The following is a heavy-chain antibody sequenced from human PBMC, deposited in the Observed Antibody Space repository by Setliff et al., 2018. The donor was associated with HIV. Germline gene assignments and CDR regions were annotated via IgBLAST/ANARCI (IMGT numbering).Heavy chain of an antibody. CDR1: GFTFSTYW. J-gene: IGHJ6*02. D-gene: IGHD2-21*01. CDR3: VGMDIVVVLPPDV. CDR2: IKQDGSEE. V-gene: IGHV3-7*01. Sequence: PGGSLRLSCAASGFTFSTYWMIWVRQAPGKGLEWVAKIKQDGSEEYYADSVKGRFTISRDNSKNTLYLQMNSLRAEDTAVYYCVGMDIVVVLPPDVWGQGTTVTVS.